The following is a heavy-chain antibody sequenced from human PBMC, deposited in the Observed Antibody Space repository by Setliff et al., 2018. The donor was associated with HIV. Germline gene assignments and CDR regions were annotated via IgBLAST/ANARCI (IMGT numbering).Heavy chain of an antibody. J-gene: IGHJ3*02. CDR3: AHRLGVMAAFDI. D-gene: IGHD3-16*01. CDR1: GGSISSGDYY. CDR2: IYWDDDK. V-gene: IGHV2-5*08. Sequence: TLSLTCTVSGGSISSGDYYWSWIRQPPGKGLEWLALIYWDDDKRYSPSLRSRLTITKDTSRNRVVLTMTNMDPVDTATYYCAHRLGVMAAFDIWGQGTMVTVSS.